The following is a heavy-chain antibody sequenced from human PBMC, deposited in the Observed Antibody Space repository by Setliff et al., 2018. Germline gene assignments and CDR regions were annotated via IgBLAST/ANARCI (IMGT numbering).Heavy chain of an antibody. CDR2: IYTGGST. Sequence: SETLSLTCIVSGVSVSRHYWSWIRQLPGKTLEWIGYIYTGGSTTYNPTLKSRVTLSLDTSKNHLSLNLTSVTAADTAVYYCARDVWGAGTGWFDPWGLGILVTVSS. CDR3: ARDVWGAGTGWFDP. V-gene: IGHV4-4*08. J-gene: IGHJ5*02. CDR1: GVSVSRHY. D-gene: IGHD1-1*01.